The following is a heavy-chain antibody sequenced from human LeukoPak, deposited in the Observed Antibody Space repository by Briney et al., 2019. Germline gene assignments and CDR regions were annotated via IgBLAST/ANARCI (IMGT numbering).Heavy chain of an antibody. J-gene: IGHJ4*02. Sequence: GGSLRLSCAASGFTFSSYTMNWVRQAPGKGLEWVSYISGGGTTIHYADSVKGRFTISRDNAKNSLYLQMNSLRAEDTAVYYCARGIAAAAPPFDYWGQGTLVTVSS. D-gene: IGHD6-13*01. CDR3: ARGIAAAAPPFDY. CDR2: ISGGGTTI. CDR1: GFTFSSYT. V-gene: IGHV3-48*04.